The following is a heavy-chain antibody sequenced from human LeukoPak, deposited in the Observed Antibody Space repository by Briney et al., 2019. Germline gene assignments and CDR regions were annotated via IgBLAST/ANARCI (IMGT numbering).Heavy chain of an antibody. Sequence: GGSLRLSCAASGFTFSSYSMNWVRQAPGKGLEWVSSISSSSSNIHYADSLKGRFTISRDNAKNTLYLQMNSLRAEDTAVYYCAKDVPYGSGSYYNDFDYWGQGTLVTVSS. J-gene: IGHJ4*02. D-gene: IGHD3-10*01. CDR2: ISSSSSNI. CDR3: AKDVPYGSGSYYNDFDY. V-gene: IGHV3-21*04. CDR1: GFTFSSYS.